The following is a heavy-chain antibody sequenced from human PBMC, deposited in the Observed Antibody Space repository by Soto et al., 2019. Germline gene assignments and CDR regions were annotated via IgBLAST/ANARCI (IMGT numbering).Heavy chain of an antibody. CDR2: INEDGSEK. Sequence: EVQLVESGGGLVQPGGSLRLSCAASAFNFRDYWMSWVRQAPGKGLEWVAKINEDGSEKYYEDSVKGRFTISRENAKNSLYLQINSLTVEDTAMYYCARVSRSTSGAIDYWGQGTLFTVS. J-gene: IGHJ4*02. CDR3: ARVSRSTSGAIDY. CDR1: AFNFRDYW. D-gene: IGHD2-2*01. V-gene: IGHV3-7*04.